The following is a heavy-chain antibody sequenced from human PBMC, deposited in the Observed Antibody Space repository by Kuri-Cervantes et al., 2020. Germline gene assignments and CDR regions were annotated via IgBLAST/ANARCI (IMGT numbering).Heavy chain of an antibody. CDR2: IRNKANNYIT. V-gene: IGHV3-72*01. CDR3: ARDGPLPGDGFDI. D-gene: IGHD7-27*01. J-gene: IGHJ3*02. CDR1: GFTFSDHY. Sequence: GESLKISCAASGFTFSDHYMDWVRQAPGKGLEWVGRIRNKANNYITECAASVRGRFIISRDDSKNSLFLQMNSLKSEDTAMYYCARDGPLPGDGFDIWGQGAMVTVSS.